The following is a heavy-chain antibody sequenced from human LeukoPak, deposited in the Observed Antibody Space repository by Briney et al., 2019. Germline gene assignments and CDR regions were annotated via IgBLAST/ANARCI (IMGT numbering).Heavy chain of an antibody. Sequence: GGSLRLSCAASGFTFSSYSMNWVRQAPGKGLEWVSYISSSGSTIYYADSVKGRFTISRDNTKNSLYLQMNSLRAEDTAVYYCARLSSSWYYYFDYWGQGSLVTVSS. D-gene: IGHD6-13*01. V-gene: IGHV3-48*04. CDR2: ISSSGSTI. CDR3: ARLSSSWYYYFDY. CDR1: GFTFSSYS. J-gene: IGHJ4*02.